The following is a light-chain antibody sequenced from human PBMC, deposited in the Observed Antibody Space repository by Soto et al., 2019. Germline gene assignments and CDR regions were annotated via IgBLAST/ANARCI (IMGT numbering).Light chain of an antibody. Sequence: SYELTQPPSVSVSPGQTASITCTGDKLGDKYACWYQQKPGQSPVLVIYQDSKRPSGIPERFYGSNSGNTATLAVSGTQAMDESAYYCQAFDSSTVVFGGGTKLTVL. CDR3: QAFDSSTVV. V-gene: IGLV3-1*01. J-gene: IGLJ2*01. CDR1: KLGDKY. CDR2: QDS.